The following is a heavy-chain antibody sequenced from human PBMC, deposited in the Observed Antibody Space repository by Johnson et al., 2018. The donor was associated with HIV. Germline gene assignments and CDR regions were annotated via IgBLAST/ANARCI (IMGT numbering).Heavy chain of an antibody. CDR2: IRYDGSNK. D-gene: IGHD3-22*01. CDR1: GFTFSSYG. Sequence: QVQLVESGGGVVQPGGSLRLSCAASGFTFSSYGMHWVRQAPGKGLEWVAFIRYDGSNKYYADSVKGRFTISRDNSKNTLYLQMNSLRAEDTAVYYCAKLRDYDDSSGWPNAFDIWGQGTMVTVSS. CDR3: AKLRDYDDSSGWPNAFDI. J-gene: IGHJ3*02. V-gene: IGHV3-30*02.